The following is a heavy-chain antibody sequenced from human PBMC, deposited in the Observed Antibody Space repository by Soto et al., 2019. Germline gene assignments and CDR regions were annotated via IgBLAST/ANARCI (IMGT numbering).Heavy chain of an antibody. CDR1: GFTFSSYA. V-gene: IGHV3-23*01. J-gene: IGHJ4*02. CDR3: AKDAPGIVVVPAARGWYFDY. Sequence: GGSLRLSCAASGFTFSSYAMSWVRQAPGKRLEKVSAISGSGGSTYYADSVKGRFTISRDNSKNTLYLQMNSLRAEDTAVYYCAKDAPGIVVVPAARGWYFDYWGQGTLVTVSS. CDR2: ISGSGGST. D-gene: IGHD2-2*01.